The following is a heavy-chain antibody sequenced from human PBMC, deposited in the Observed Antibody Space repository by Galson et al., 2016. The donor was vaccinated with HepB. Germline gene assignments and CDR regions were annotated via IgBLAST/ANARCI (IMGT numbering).Heavy chain of an antibody. CDR3: ARTITRYHAMDV. CDR2: IYPGDSET. CDR1: GYSFSSYW. J-gene: IGHJ6*02. D-gene: IGHD5-24*01. Sequence: QSGAEVKKPGESLKISCKGSGYSFSSYWIGWVRQVPGKGLEWMGMIYPGDSETRYSPSFQGQVTISADKSTPTAYLQWSSLKSSDTAMYYGARTITRYHAMDVWGQGTAVTVAS. V-gene: IGHV5-51*01.